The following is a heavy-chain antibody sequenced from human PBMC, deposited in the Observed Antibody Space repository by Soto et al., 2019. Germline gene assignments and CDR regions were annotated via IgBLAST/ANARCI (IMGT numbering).Heavy chain of an antibody. Sequence: GGSLRLSCAASGFTFSSYSMNWVRQAPGKGLEWVSYISSSSSTIYYADCVKGRFTISRDNAKNSLYLQMNSLRAEDTAVYYCARQTVVPAAKHDYYYYMDVWGKGTTVTVSS. CDR1: GFTFSSYS. CDR2: ISSSSSTI. D-gene: IGHD2-2*01. CDR3: ARQTVVPAAKHDYYYYMDV. V-gene: IGHV3-48*01. J-gene: IGHJ6*03.